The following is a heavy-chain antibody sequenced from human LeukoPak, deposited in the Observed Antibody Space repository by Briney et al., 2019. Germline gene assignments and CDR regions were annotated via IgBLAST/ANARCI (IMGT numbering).Heavy chain of an antibody. CDR2: IIPIFGTA. CDR3: ARDGEMATILGNGFDP. J-gene: IGHJ5*02. V-gene: IGHV1-69*06. D-gene: IGHD5-24*01. Sequence: SVKVSCKASGGTFSSYAISWVRQAPGQGLEWMGGIIPIFGTANYAQNFQGRVTITADKSTSTAYMGVSSLSAEDTAVYYCARDGEMATILGNGFDPWGQGTMVTVSS. CDR1: GGTFSSYA.